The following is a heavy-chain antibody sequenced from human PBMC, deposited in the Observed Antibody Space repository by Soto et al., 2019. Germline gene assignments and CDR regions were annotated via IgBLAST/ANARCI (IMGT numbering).Heavy chain of an antibody. D-gene: IGHD6-13*01. Sequence: VQLVESGGGLVQPGGSLRLSCAASGFTFSSYWMHWVRQAPGKGLVWVSRINSDGSSTNYADSVKGRFTISRDNAKNTLYLQMNSLRVEDTAVYYCARDCSSSWGYGMDVWGQGTTVTVSS. V-gene: IGHV3-74*01. CDR3: ARDCSSSWGYGMDV. CDR1: GFTFSSYW. J-gene: IGHJ6*02. CDR2: INSDGSST.